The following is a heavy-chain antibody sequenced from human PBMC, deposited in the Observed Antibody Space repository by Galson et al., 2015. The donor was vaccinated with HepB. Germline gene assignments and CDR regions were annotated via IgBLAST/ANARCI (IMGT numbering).Heavy chain of an antibody. Sequence: SVKVSCKASGGTFSSYTISWVRQAPGQGLEWMGRIIPILGTANYAQKFQGRVTITADESTSTAYMELSSLRSEDTAVYYCARGPSGGSDYDFWSGYYTSWFDPWGQGTLVTVSS. V-gene: IGHV1-69*08. D-gene: IGHD3-3*01. CDR1: GGTFSSYT. CDR2: IIPILGTA. J-gene: IGHJ5*02. CDR3: ARGPSGGSDYDFWSGYYTSWFDP.